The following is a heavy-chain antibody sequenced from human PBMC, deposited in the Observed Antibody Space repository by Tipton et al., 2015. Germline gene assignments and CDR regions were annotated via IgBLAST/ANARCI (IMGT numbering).Heavy chain of an antibody. D-gene: IGHD2-2*02. CDR1: GYSFSNYW. CDR3: ARPSDTLSPYAFDI. J-gene: IGHJ3*02. V-gene: IGHV5-51*01. CDR2: IYPGDSHT. Sequence: QLVQSGAEVKKPGESLKISCKGSGYSFSNYWIGWVRQMPGKGLEWMGIIYPGDSHTRYNPSFQGQVTISADKSISTAYLHWSSLKASDTAIYYCARPSDTLSPYAFDIWGQGTLVTVSS.